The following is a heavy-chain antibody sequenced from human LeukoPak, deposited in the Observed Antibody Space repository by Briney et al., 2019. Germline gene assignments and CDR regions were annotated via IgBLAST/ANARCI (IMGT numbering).Heavy chain of an antibody. CDR2: ISGSGGST. CDR3: AKDVQLSGYCSGGSCYFLDC. J-gene: IGHJ4*02. V-gene: IGHV3-23*01. Sequence: SGGSLRLSCAASGFTFSNYAMSWVRQAPGKGLEWVSAISGSGGSTYYADSVKGRFTISRDNSKNTLYLQMNSLRAEDTAMYYCAKDVQLSGYCSGGSCYFLDCWGQGTLVTVSS. CDR1: GFTFSNYA. D-gene: IGHD2-15*01.